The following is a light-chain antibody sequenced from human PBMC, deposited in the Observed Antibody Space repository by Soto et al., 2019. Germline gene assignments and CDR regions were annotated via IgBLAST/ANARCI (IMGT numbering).Light chain of an antibody. V-gene: IGLV4-69*01. J-gene: IGLJ2*01. CDR3: QTWDTGARVV. CDR2: LSSDGSH. Sequence: QPVLTQSPSASASLGASVKLTCTLSSGHSSYAIAWHQPQPEKGPRNLMKLSSDGSHSKGDGIPDRFSGSSSGAERYLTISSLQSECEADYYCQTWDTGARVVFGGGTKLTVL. CDR1: SGHSSYA.